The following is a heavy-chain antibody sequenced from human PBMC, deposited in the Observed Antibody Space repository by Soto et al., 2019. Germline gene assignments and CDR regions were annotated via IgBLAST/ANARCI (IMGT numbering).Heavy chain of an antibody. Sequence: PSETLSLTCTVSGGSISSSSYYWGWIRQPPGKGLEWIGSIYYSGSTYYNPSLKSRVTISVDTSKNQFSLKLSSVTAADTAVYYCARRSRGSWHSSGDRELRWFDTWGQGTLVTVSS. CDR2: IYYSGST. CDR3: ARRSRGSWHSSGDRELRWFDT. D-gene: IGHD6-19*01. J-gene: IGHJ5*02. CDR1: GGSISSSSYY. V-gene: IGHV4-39*01.